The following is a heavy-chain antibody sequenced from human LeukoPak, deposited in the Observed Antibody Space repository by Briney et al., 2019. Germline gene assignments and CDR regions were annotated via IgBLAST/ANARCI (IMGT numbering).Heavy chain of an antibody. V-gene: IGHV3-30*03. CDR3: ARGFAVYYSSSSLNFDY. CDR2: ISYDGSNK. CDR1: GFTFSSYG. J-gene: IGHJ4*02. D-gene: IGHD6-6*01. Sequence: GGSLRLSCAASGFTFSSYGMHWVRQAPGKGLEWVAVISYDGSNKYYADSVKGRFTISRDNSKNTLYLQMNSLRAEDTAVYYCARGFAVYYSSSSLNFDYWGQGTLVTVSS.